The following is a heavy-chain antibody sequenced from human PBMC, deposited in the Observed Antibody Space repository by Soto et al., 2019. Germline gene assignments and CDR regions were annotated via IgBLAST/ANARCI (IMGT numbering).Heavy chain of an antibody. CDR3: ARGLSIEAAGTGLLYDY. Sequence: QVQLVQSGAEVKKPGASVKVSCKASGYTFTSYDINWVRQATGQGLEWMGWMNPNSGNTGYAQKFQGRVTMTRNTSISTAYMELSSLRSEDTAVYYCARGLSIEAAGTGLLYDYWGQGTLVTVSS. J-gene: IGHJ4*02. V-gene: IGHV1-8*01. D-gene: IGHD6-13*01. CDR2: MNPNSGNT. CDR1: GYTFTSYD.